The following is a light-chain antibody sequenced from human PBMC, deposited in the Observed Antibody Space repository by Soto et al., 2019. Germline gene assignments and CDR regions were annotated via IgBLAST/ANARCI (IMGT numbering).Light chain of an antibody. J-gene: IGKJ1*01. CDR2: DAS. Sequence: EIVMTQSPATLSVSPGERATLSCRASQCVRTNLAWYRQKPGQAPTLLIYDASIRATGIPARFSGSGSGTEFTLTISSLQSEDFALYYCQQYNDWPPWTFAQGTQVEIK. CDR3: QQYNDWPPWT. CDR1: QCVRTN. V-gene: IGKV3-15*01.